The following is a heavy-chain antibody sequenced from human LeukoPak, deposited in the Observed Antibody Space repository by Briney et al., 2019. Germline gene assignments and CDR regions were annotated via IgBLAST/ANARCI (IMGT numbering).Heavy chain of an antibody. CDR1: GFTFSNFA. D-gene: IGHD6-19*01. CDR3: VSQRDHRVAVAGSFDN. Sequence: GGSLRLSCAASGFTFSNFAMSWVRQTPGTGLAWLSAISPDGNYIYYADSVKGRFTTSRDNSRNTLYLQMTSLRVEDTAVYFCVSQRDHRVAVAGSFDNWGQGTLISVSP. V-gene: IGHV3-23*01. CDR2: ISPDGNYI. J-gene: IGHJ4*02.